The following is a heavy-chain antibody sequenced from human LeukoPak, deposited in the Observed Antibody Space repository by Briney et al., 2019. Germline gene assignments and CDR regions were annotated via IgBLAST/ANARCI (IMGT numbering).Heavy chain of an antibody. Sequence: ASVKVSCKASGYTFTSYGISWARKPPGQGLERMGWTSANNGNTNYAQKLQGRVTMTTDTSTSTAYMELRSLRSDDTAVYYCARDQAVAVNYYYYGMDVWGQGTTVTVPS. D-gene: IGHD6-19*01. CDR3: ARDQAVAVNYYYYGMDV. CDR1: GYTFTSYG. J-gene: IGHJ6*02. V-gene: IGHV1-18*01. CDR2: TSANNGNT.